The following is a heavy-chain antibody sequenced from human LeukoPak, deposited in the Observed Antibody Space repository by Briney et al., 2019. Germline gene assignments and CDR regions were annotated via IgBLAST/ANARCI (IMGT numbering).Heavy chain of an antibody. CDR1: GYTFTSYY. D-gene: IGHD6-19*01. CDR3: ARVVGHVSIAVAGRHRHNWFDP. Sequence: ASVKVSCKASGYTFTSYYMHWVRQAPGQGLEWMGIINPSGGSTSYAQKFQGRVTMTTDTSTSTAYMELRSLRSDDTAVYYCARVVGHVSIAVAGRHRHNWFDPWGQGTLVTVSS. CDR2: INPSGGST. J-gene: IGHJ5*02. V-gene: IGHV1-46*01.